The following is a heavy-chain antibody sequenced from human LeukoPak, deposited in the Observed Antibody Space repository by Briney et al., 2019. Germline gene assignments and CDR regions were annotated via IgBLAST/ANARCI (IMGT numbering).Heavy chain of an antibody. V-gene: IGHV1-2*04. CDR3: ARGGRWSGYRTAFDY. CDR2: INPNSGGT. Sequence: GASVTVSCKASGYTFTGYYMHWERQAPGQGLEWMGWINPNSGGTNYAQKFQGWVTMTRDTSISTAYMELSRLRSDDTAVYYCARGGRWSGYRTAFDYWGQGTLVTVSS. J-gene: IGHJ4*02. CDR1: GYTFTGYY. D-gene: IGHD3-3*01.